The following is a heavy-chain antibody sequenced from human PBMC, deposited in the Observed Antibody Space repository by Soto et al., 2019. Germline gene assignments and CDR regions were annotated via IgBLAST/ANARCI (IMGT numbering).Heavy chain of an antibody. CDR3: ARPRQRQWLNAFDI. V-gene: IGHV4-39*01. Sequence: SSETLSLTCTVSGGSISSSSYYWGWIRQPPGKGLEWIGSIYYSGSTYYNPSLKSRVTISVDTSKNQFSLKLSSVTAADTAVYYCARPRQRQWLNAFDIWGQGTMVTVSS. J-gene: IGHJ3*02. CDR2: IYYSGST. CDR1: GGSISSSSYY. D-gene: IGHD6-19*01.